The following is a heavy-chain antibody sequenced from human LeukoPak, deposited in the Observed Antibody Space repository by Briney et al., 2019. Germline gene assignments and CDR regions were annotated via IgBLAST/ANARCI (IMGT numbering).Heavy chain of an antibody. CDR3: AKGRGWEASYYYYYMDV. V-gene: IGHV3-30*02. J-gene: IGHJ6*03. CDR2: IRYDGSNK. D-gene: IGHD1-26*01. Sequence: GGSLRLSCAASGFTFSSYGMHWVRQAPGKGLEWVAVIRYDGSNKYYTDSVKGRFTISRDNSKNTLYLQMNSLRAEDTAVYYCAKGRGWEASYYYYYMDVWGKGTTVTISS. CDR1: GFTFSSYG.